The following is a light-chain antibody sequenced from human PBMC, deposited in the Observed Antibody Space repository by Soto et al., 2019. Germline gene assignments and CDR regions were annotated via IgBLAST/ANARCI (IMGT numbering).Light chain of an antibody. Sequence: EIVLTQSPGTLSLSPGERATLSCRASQSASSSYLAWYQQKPGQAPRLLISGASSRATGIPDRFSGSGSGTDFTLTISRLEPEDFAVYYCHQYGSSPSYTFGQGTKLEIK. CDR3: HQYGSSPSYT. V-gene: IGKV3-20*01. CDR2: GAS. J-gene: IGKJ2*01. CDR1: QSASSSY.